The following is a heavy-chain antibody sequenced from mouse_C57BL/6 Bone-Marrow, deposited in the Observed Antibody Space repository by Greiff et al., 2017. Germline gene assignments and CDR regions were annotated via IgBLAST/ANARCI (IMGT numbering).Heavy chain of an antibody. Sequence: QVQLQQSGAELAIPGASVKLSCQASGYNFTSSWMHWVKQRPGPGLEWIGYINPSSGYTKYNQKFKDKATLTADKSSSTAYMQLSSLTYEDSAVYYCADEYDRNYAMHYRSQGTSGTVSS. V-gene: IGHV1-7*01. CDR3: ADEYDRNYAMHY. CDR2: INPSSGYT. CDR1: GYNFTSSW. D-gene: IGHD2-4*01. J-gene: IGHJ4*01.